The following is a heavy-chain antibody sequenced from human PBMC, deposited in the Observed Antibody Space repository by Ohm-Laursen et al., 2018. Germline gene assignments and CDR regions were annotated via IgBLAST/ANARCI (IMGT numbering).Heavy chain of an antibody. D-gene: IGHD6-6*01. CDR3: ARARPPTYYYGMDV. V-gene: IGHV3-11*01. CDR2: ISSSGSTI. Sequence: SLRLSCAASGFTFRDYYMSWIRQAPGKGLEWVSYISSSGSTIYYADSVKGRFTISRDNAKNSLYLQMNSLRAEDTAVYYCARARPPTYYYGMDVWGQGTTVTVSS. J-gene: IGHJ6*02. CDR1: GFTFRDYY.